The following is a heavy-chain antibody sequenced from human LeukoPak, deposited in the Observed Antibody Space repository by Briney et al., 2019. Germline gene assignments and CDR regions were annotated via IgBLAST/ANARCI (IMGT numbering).Heavy chain of an antibody. D-gene: IGHD3-10*01. CDR3: AKDRGYYYGSGSYSDY. Sequence: GGSLRLSCAASGFTFSSYGMHSVRQAPGKGLEWVAFIRYAGSNKYYADSVKGRFTISRDNSKNTLYLQMNSLRAEDTAVYYCAKDRGYYYGSGSYSDYWGQGTLVTVSS. V-gene: IGHV3-30*02. J-gene: IGHJ4*02. CDR2: IRYAGSNK. CDR1: GFTFSSYG.